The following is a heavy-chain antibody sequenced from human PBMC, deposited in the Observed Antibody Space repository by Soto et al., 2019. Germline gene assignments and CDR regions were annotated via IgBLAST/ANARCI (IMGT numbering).Heavy chain of an antibody. CDR3: ARGLGDSSSSYFDY. V-gene: IGHV4-34*01. CDR1: GGSFSGYY. Sequence: SETLSLTCAVYGGSFSGYYWSWIRQPPGKGLEWIGEINHSGSTNYNPSLKSRVTISVDTSKNQFSLKLGSVTAADTAVYYCARGLGDSSSSYFDYWGQGTLVTVSS. D-gene: IGHD6-6*01. CDR2: INHSGST. J-gene: IGHJ4*02.